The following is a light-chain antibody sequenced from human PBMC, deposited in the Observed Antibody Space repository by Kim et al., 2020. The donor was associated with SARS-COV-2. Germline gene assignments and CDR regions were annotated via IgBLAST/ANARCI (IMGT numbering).Light chain of an antibody. CDR3: QHRRSWPLT. V-gene: IGKV3-11*01. CDR2: DAS. CDR1: QSVDRY. Sequence: VAPEERATRACQAGQSVDRYLAWYQQKPGQAPRLLIYDASNTATGIPGRFSGSGFGTDFTLTISSLEPEDFAVYYCQHRRSWPLTFGGGTKLEI. J-gene: IGKJ4*01.